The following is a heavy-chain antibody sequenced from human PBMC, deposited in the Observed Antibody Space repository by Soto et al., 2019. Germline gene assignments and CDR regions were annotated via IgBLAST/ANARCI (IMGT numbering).Heavy chain of an antibody. CDR2: ISGSGGST. Sequence: GESLKISCAASGFTFSSYAMSWVRQAPGKGLEWVSAISGSGGSTYYADSVKGRFTISRDNSKNTLYLQMNILRAEDTAVYYCAKEAPPNPDYYGSGSYYFDYWGQGTLVTVSS. V-gene: IGHV3-23*01. D-gene: IGHD3-10*01. CDR3: AKEAPPNPDYYGSGSYYFDY. CDR1: GFTFSSYA. J-gene: IGHJ4*02.